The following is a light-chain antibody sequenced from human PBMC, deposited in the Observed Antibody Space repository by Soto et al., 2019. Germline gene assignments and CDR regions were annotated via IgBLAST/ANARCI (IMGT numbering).Light chain of an antibody. CDR1: QSVSSY. CDR3: QQRSNWPPEYT. J-gene: IGKJ2*01. CDR2: DAS. Sequence: EIVLTQSPATLSLSPGERATLSCRASQSVSSYLAWYQQKPGQAPRLLIYDASNRATGIPARFSGSGSGTDFTLTISSLEPEYLAVYYCQQRSNWPPEYTFGQGTKLEIK. V-gene: IGKV3-11*01.